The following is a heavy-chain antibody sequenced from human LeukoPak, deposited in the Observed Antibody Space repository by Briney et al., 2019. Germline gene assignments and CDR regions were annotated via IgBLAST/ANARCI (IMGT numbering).Heavy chain of an antibody. V-gene: IGHV3-23*01. CDR1: GCTFSSYA. CDR2: ISGSGGRT. D-gene: IGHD6-13*01. CDR3: AKQLPAAAHLRGYFDY. Sequence: GGSLRLSCAASGCTFSSYAMSWVRQAPGKGLECVSSISGSGGRTYSADSVTGRFTISRYNPKNTLYLQMNRLRPEDTAVYYCAKQLPAAAHLRGYFDYWGQGTLVTVSS. J-gene: IGHJ4*02.